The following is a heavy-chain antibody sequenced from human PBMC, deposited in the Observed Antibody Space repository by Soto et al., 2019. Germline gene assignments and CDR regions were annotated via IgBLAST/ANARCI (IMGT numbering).Heavy chain of an antibody. D-gene: IGHD4-17*01. J-gene: IGHJ4*02. CDR1: GGSISSYY. Sequence: QVQLQESGPGLVKPSETLSLTCTVSGGSISSYYWSWIRQPPGKGLDWIGYIYYSGSTNYNPSLKSRVTLSVDTSKNQFSLKLSSVTAADTAVYYCARGFYGDYRVIDYWGQGTLVTVSS. V-gene: IGHV4-59*08. CDR2: IYYSGST. CDR3: ARGFYGDYRVIDY.